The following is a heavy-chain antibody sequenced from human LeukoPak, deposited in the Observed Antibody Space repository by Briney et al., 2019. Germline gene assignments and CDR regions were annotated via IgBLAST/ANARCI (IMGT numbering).Heavy chain of an antibody. CDR3: GWDGSGSYTVDY. D-gene: IGHD3-10*01. J-gene: IGHJ4*02. CDR1: GFTFSSYG. CDR2: IRYDGSNK. Sequence: GGSLRLSCAASGFTFSSYGVHWVRQAPGKGLEWVAFIRYDGSNKYYADSVKGRFTISRDNSKNTLYLQMNSLRAEDTAVYYCGWDGSGSYTVDYWGQGTLVTVSS. V-gene: IGHV3-30*02.